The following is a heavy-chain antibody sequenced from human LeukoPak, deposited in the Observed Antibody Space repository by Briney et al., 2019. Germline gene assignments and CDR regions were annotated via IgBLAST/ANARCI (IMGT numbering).Heavy chain of an antibody. Sequence: ASVKVSCKASGYTFSSYGISWVRQAPGQGLEWMGWITSYNGNTKYAQQLQGRVTMTTDTSTGTAYMELRSLRSDDTAVYYCARAGATAGTPFDYWGQGTLVTVSS. CDR1: GYTFSSYG. J-gene: IGHJ4*02. V-gene: IGHV1-18*01. D-gene: IGHD6-13*01. CDR3: ARAGATAGTPFDY. CDR2: ITSYNGNT.